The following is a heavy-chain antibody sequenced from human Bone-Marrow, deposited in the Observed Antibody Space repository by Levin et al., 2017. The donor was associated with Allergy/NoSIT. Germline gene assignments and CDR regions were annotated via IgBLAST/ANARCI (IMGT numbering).Heavy chain of an antibody. CDR2: IYQSGST. D-gene: IGHD3-22*01. Sequence: PSETLSLTCAVSGGSITSSNWWSWVRQPPGKGLEWIGEIYQSGSTSYNPSLKSRLNISLDKSSKQFSLRLNSLTAADTAVYYCARAQHYYESSGRNSYLLDVWGQGTTVIVSS. CDR1: GGSITSSNW. J-gene: IGHJ6*02. V-gene: IGHV4-4*02. CDR3: ARAQHYYESSGRNSYLLDV.